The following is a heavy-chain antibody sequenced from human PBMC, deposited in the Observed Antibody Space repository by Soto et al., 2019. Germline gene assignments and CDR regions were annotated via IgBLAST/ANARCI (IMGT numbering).Heavy chain of an antibody. V-gene: IGHV3-23*01. CDR3: ATSPIAGTPNYYYYYIDV. CDR2: ISSSGGGT. Sequence: GGSLRLSCAVSGLTFSMHVMSWVRQAPGKGLEWVSGISSSGGGTYYADSVKGRFTISRDNSKNTLYLQMDSLGVEDTALYYCATSPIAGTPNYYYYYIDVCGKGTTVTVSS. D-gene: IGHD1-20*01. CDR1: GLTFSMHV. J-gene: IGHJ6*03.